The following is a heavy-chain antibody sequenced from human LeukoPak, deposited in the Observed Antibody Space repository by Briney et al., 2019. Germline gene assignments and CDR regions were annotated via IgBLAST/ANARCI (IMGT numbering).Heavy chain of an antibody. CDR2: ISSSSSYI. Sequence: GGSLRLSCAASGFTFSSYSMNWVRQAPRKGLEWVSSISSSSSYIYYADSVKGRFTISRDNAKNSLYLQMNSLRAEDTAVYYCARDEQQLGDYFDYWGQGTLVTVSS. CDR3: ARDEQQLGDYFDY. J-gene: IGHJ4*02. CDR1: GFTFSSYS. V-gene: IGHV3-21*01. D-gene: IGHD6-13*01.